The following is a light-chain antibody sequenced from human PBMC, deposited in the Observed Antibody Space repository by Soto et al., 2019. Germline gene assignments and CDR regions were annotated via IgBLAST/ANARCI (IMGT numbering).Light chain of an antibody. CDR1: QDISDY. Sequence: IHLTHSPSCLSASLGDRVTITFRASQDISDYLAWYQQRPGKAPKLLIYAASTLQSGVPSRFSGSGSGTEFTLTISSLQPEDFATYSCQQLNSYPLTFGGGTKVDIK. J-gene: IGKJ4*01. V-gene: IGKV1-9*01. CDR3: QQLNSYPLT. CDR2: AAS.